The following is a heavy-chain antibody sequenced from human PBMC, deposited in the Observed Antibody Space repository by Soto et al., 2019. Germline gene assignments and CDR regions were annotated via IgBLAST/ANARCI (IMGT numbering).Heavy chain of an antibody. CDR2: INPKSGGT. CDR1: GDTFTANY. Sequence: ASVKVSCKASGDTFTANYIRCVRQAALQGFEWMGWINPKSGGTKYPQKFQGRVTMTRDTSLSTVYMTLTRLTSDDTAVYYCARDLAKGGGSAGFDYWGQGTLVTVSS. V-gene: IGHV1-2*02. D-gene: IGHD1-26*01. CDR3: ARDLAKGGGSAGFDY. J-gene: IGHJ4*02.